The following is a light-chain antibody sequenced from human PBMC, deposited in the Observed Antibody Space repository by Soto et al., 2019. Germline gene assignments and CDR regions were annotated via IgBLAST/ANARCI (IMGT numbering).Light chain of an antibody. CDR1: QSVSSSY. Sequence: EIVLTQSPGTLSLSPGERATLSCRASQSVSSSYLAWYQQKPGQAPRLLIYGASSRDTGVPDRFSGSGSGTDFTLTISRLEPEDFAVYYCQQYHTSQYTFGQGTKLEIK. CDR3: QQYHTSQYT. J-gene: IGKJ2*01. V-gene: IGKV3-20*01. CDR2: GAS.